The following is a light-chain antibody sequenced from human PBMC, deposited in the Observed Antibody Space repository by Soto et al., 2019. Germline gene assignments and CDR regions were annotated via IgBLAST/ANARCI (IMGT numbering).Light chain of an antibody. V-gene: IGLV6-57*04. J-gene: IGLJ2*01. Sequence: NFMLTQPHSVSESPGKTITISCTRSSGTLASTYVQWYRQRPGSVPSTVIYEDDQRPSGVPDRFSGAIDSSSNSASLTISGLQTEDEADYYCQSYDNNIVVFGGGTQLTVL. CDR3: QSYDNNIVV. CDR2: EDD. CDR1: SGTLASTY.